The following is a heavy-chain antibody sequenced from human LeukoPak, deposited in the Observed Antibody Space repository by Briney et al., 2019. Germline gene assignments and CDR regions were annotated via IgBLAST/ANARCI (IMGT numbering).Heavy chain of an antibody. D-gene: IGHD2-21*02. CDR1: GGSISSYY. V-gene: IGHV4-59*01. J-gene: IGHJ4*02. CDR2: IYYSGST. CDR3: ARDNPGLRAFDY. Sequence: SETLSLTCTVSGGSISSYYWSWIRQPPGKGLEWLGYIYYSGSTNYHPSLKSRVTISVDTSKNQFPLKLSSVTAADTAVYYCARDNPGLRAFDYWGQGTLVTVSS.